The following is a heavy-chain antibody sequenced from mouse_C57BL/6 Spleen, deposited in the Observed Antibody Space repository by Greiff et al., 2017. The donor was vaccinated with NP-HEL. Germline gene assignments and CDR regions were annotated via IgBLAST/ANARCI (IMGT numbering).Heavy chain of an antibody. CDR3: ASPGTAQATYFAY. J-gene: IGHJ3*01. V-gene: IGHV14-2*01. CDR2: IDPEDGET. D-gene: IGHD3-2*02. Sequence: EVKLMESGAELVKPGASVKLSCTASGFNIKDYYMHWVKQRTEQGLEWIGRIDPEDGETKYAPKFQGKATITADTSSNTAYLQLSSLTSEDTAVYYCASPGTAQATYFAYWGQGTLVTVSA. CDR1: GFNIKDYY.